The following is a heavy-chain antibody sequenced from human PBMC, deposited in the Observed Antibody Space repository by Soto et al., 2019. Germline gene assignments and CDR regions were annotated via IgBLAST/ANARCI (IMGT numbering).Heavy chain of an antibody. CDR3: ARDPSRGSYWARYLDL. J-gene: IGHJ2*01. D-gene: IGHD2-15*01. CDR1: GFSFSNYA. V-gene: IGHV3-48*01. Sequence: EVQLVESGGGLVQPGGSLRLSCAASGFSFSNYAMDWVRQAPGKGLEWVSYISGSSSNIRYAVSVKGRFTISRDNAKSTVYQQMNRLRADDTAVYYCARDPSRGSYWARYLDLWGRGARVTVSS. CDR2: ISGSSSNI.